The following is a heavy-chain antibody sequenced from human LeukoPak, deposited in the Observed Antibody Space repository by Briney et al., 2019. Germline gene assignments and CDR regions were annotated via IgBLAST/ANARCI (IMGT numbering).Heavy chain of an antibody. V-gene: IGHV4-34*01. J-gene: IGHJ3*02. CDR3: ARVSPRMEAFDI. Sequence: SETLSLTCAVYGGSFSGYYWSWIRQPPGKGLEWIGEINHSGSTNCNPSLKSRVTISVDTSKNQFPLKLSSVTAADTAVYYCARVSPRMEAFDIWGQGTMVTVSS. D-gene: IGHD1-1*01. CDR1: GGSFSGYY. CDR2: INHSGST.